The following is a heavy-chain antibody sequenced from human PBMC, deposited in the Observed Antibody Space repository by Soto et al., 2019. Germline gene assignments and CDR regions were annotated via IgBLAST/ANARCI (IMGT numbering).Heavy chain of an antibody. CDR1: GFTFSSYA. CDR3: AKGVSQYTPLALFDY. CDR2: ISGSDGRT. Sequence: GGSLRLSCAASGFTFSSYAMSWVRQAPGKGLEWVSTISGSDGRTYSTDSVKGRFTISRDNSRNTAYLQMNSLRVEDTAVYYCAKGVSQYTPLALFDYWGRGTLVTVSS. J-gene: IGHJ4*02. V-gene: IGHV3-23*01. D-gene: IGHD5-18*01.